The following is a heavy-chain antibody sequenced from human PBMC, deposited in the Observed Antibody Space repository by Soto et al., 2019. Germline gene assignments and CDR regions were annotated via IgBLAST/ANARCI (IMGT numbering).Heavy chain of an antibody. CDR1: GYTFTGYY. J-gene: IGHJ6*02. CDR3: ARDGQGTAPGGFYYYGLDV. Sequence: QVQLVQSGAEVKKPGASLKVSCKASGYTFTGYYIHWVRQAPGQVLEWMGWINPNSGGTDYAQKFQGWVTMTTDTSSNTAYMDMSRLDSDDTAVYYCARDGQGTAPGGFYYYGLDVWGQGTTVTVSS. CDR2: INPNSGGT. D-gene: IGHD6-13*01. V-gene: IGHV1-2*04.